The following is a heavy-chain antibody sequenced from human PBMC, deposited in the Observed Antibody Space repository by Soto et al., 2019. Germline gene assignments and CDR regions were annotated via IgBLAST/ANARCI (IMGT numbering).Heavy chain of an antibody. V-gene: IGHV3-74*01. CDR2: IYFDGITT. J-gene: IGHJ4*02. D-gene: IGHD3-10*01. Sequence: PGGSLRLSCTASGFTFNTHWMHWVRQAPGKGLVWVSRIYFDGITTNYADSVKGRFTISRDNAKNSLYLQMNSLRAEDTAVYYCARRPRNGWFGELYFDYWGQGTLVTVSS. CDR1: GFTFNTHW. CDR3: ARRPRNGWFGELYFDY.